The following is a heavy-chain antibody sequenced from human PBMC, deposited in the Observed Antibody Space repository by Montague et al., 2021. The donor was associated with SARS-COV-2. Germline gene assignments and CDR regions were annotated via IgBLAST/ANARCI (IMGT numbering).Heavy chain of an antibody. V-gene: IGHV4-34*01. D-gene: IGHD3-3*01. CDR1: GGSFSGYH. Sequence: EALSLTCAVHGGSFSGYHWSWIRQPPGKGLEWIGEINHSGSTNFSPFPKSPVTLSVDTFKNQLFLKLSSVTAADTAVYYCAKGYQLRFLEWSSRQSTFDYWGQGTLVTVSS. CDR3: AKGYQLRFLEWSSRQSTFDY. CDR2: INHSGST. J-gene: IGHJ4*02.